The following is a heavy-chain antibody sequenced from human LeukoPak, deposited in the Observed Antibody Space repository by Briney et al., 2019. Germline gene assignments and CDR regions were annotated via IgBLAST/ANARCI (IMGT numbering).Heavy chain of an antibody. Sequence: GGSLRLSCAASGFTFSSYSMNGVRQAPGKGLEWVSSISSSSSYIYYADSVKGRFTISRDNAKNSLYLQMISLRAEDTAVYYCARAGANFKTSPFDYWGQGTLVTVSS. V-gene: IGHV3-21*01. CDR1: GFTFSSYS. CDR3: ARAGANFKTSPFDY. J-gene: IGHJ4*02. CDR2: ISSSSSYI. D-gene: IGHD4/OR15-4a*01.